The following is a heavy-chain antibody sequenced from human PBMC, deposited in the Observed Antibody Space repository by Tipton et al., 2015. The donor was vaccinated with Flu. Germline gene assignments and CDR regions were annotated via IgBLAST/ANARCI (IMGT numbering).Heavy chain of an antibody. J-gene: IGHJ5*02. CDR1: GGSISSYY. CDR3: AKEGSYNILTNYYNKGVDP. V-gene: IGHV4-4*07. CDR2: IYTSGST. D-gene: IGHD3-9*01. Sequence: LRLSCTVSGGSISSYYWSWIRQPAGKGLEWIGRIYTSGSTNYNPSLKSRVTMSVDTSKNQFSLKVTSVTAADTAVYYCAKEGSYNILTNYYNKGVDPWGQGTLVIVSS.